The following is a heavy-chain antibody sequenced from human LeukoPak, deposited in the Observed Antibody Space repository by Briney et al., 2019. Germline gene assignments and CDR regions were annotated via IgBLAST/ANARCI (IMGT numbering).Heavy chain of an antibody. CDR1: GGSISSSSYY. V-gene: IGHV4-39*07. D-gene: IGHD6-13*01. CDR2: IYTSGST. J-gene: IGHJ4*02. CDR3: AKEIAASPDY. Sequence: SETLSLTCTVSGGSISSSSYYWGWLRQPPGKGLEWIGRIYTSGSTNYNPSLKSRVTMSVDTSKNQFSLKLSSVAAADTAVYYCAKEIAASPDYWGQGTLVTVSS.